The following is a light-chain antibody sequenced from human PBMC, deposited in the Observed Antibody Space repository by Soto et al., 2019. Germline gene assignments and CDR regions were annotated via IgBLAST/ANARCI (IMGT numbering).Light chain of an antibody. V-gene: IGKV3-20*01. Sequence: DIVLTQSPATLSLSPAQRATLSCRASQKISGYLAWYQQKPGQAPRLLIYDASNRATGIPDRFTGSGSGTDFTLTINRVEPEDFAVYFCQQYAGSPRTFGQGTKVDIK. CDR1: QKISGY. J-gene: IGKJ1*01. CDR3: QQYAGSPRT. CDR2: DAS.